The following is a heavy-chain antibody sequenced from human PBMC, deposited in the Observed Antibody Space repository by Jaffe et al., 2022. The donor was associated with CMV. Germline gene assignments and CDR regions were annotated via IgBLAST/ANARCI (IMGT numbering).Heavy chain of an antibody. J-gene: IGHJ5*02. V-gene: IGHV4-31*03. Sequence: QVQLQESGPGLVKPSQTLSLTCTVSGGSISSGGYYWSWIRQHPGKGLEWIGYIYYSGSTYYNPSLKSRVTISVDTSKNQFSLKLSSVTAADTAVYYCARRGDSSGYYYVGGGWFDPWGQGTLVTVSS. CDR1: GGSISSGGYY. D-gene: IGHD3-22*01. CDR2: IYYSGST. CDR3: ARRGDSSGYYYVGGGWFDP.